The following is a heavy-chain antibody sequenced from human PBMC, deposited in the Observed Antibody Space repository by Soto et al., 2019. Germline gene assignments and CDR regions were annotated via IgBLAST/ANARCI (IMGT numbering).Heavy chain of an antibody. CDR1: GYTFTKYG. Sequence: QVQLVQSGAEVKNPGASVKVSCKTSGYTFTKYGVGWVRQAPGQGLEWMGWISGSSGNANYAEKVQGRITLTTDTSTSTAYIELRSLRSDDTAVYYCAREMAGLGGECDYWGQGTLVTVSS. D-gene: IGHD3-16*01. CDR2: ISGSSGNA. J-gene: IGHJ4*02. V-gene: IGHV1-18*01. CDR3: AREMAGLGGECDY.